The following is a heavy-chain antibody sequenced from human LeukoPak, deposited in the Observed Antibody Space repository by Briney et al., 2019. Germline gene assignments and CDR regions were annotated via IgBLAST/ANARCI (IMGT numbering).Heavy chain of an antibody. J-gene: IGHJ4*02. CDR3: AKGQDVLTGYSYFDY. Sequence: GGSLRLSCAASGFIFDSYATSWVRQAPGKGLEWVSVISGSGGTTYYADSVKGRFTISRDNSKNTLYLQMNSLRAEGTAVYYCAKGQDVLTGYSYFDYWGRGTLVTVSS. V-gene: IGHV3-23*01. CDR1: GFIFDSYA. D-gene: IGHD3-9*01. CDR2: ISGSGGTT.